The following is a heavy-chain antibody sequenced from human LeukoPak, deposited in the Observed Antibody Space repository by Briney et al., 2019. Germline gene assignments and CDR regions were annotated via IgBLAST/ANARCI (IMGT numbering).Heavy chain of an antibody. D-gene: IGHD3-10*01. CDR2: ISSGSSIM. Sequence: GGSLRLSCVASGFTFGSYSMNWVRQAPGKGLEWVSYISSGSSIMYYADSVKGRFSISRENAKNSLYLQMNSLRAGDTAVYYCARGYYGSADYWGQGTLVTVSS. CDR3: ARGYYGSADY. CDR1: GFTFGSYS. J-gene: IGHJ4*02. V-gene: IGHV3-48*01.